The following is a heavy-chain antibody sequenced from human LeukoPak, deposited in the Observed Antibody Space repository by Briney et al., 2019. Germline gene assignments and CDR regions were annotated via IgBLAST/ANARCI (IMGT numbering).Heavy chain of an antibody. V-gene: IGHV3-30*04. Sequence: GGSLRLSCAASGFTFSSYAMHWVRQAPGKGLEWVAVISYDGSNKYYADSVKGRFTISRDNSKNTLYLQMNSLRAEGTAVYYCAISPYWGQGTLVTVSS. CDR2: ISYDGSNK. CDR3: AISPY. CDR1: GFTFSSYA. J-gene: IGHJ4*02.